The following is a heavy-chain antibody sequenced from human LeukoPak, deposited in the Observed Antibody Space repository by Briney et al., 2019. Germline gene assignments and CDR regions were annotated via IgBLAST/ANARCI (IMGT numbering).Heavy chain of an antibody. D-gene: IGHD5/OR15-5a*01. Sequence: GGSLRLSCVVSGFTFSNAWMTWVRQAPGKGLEWVGRIKTKTEGGATDYIAPVKGRFITSRDDSKNTLYLQMNSLQTEDTAVYYCATVDIVSTIRSWGQGTLVTVPS. V-gene: IGHV3-15*01. J-gene: IGHJ5*02. CDR2: IKTKTEGGAT. CDR3: ATVDIVSTIRS. CDR1: GFTFSNAW.